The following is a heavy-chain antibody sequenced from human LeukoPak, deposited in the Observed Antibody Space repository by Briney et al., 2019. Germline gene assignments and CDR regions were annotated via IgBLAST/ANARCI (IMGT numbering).Heavy chain of an antibody. CDR3: AREHEDGWNDHLINY. J-gene: IGHJ4*02. Sequence: ASVKASCKASGYPFTSYYMHWVRQAPGQGLEWMGVINPSGGSTSYAQKFQGRVTMTRDTSTSTVYMELSSLRSEDTAVYYCAREHEDGWNDHLINYWGQGTLVTVSS. CDR2: INPSGGST. D-gene: IGHD1-1*01. V-gene: IGHV1-46*01. CDR1: GYPFTSYY.